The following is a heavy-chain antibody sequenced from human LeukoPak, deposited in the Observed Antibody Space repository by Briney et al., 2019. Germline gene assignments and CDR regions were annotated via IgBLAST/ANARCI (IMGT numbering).Heavy chain of an antibody. V-gene: IGHV1-2*04. D-gene: IGHD6-13*01. CDR1: GYTFTGYY. CDR3: ASSVYSSRPYYFDY. Sequence: GASVKVSCKASGYTFTGYYMHWVRQAPGQGLEWMGWINPNSGGTNYAQKFQGWVTMTRDTSISTAYMELRRLRSDDTAVYYCASSVYSSRPYYFDYWGQGTLVTVSS. CDR2: INPNSGGT. J-gene: IGHJ4*02.